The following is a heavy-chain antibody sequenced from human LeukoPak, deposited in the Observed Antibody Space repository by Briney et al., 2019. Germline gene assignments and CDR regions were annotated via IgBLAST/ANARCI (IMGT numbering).Heavy chain of an antibody. Sequence: GASLKISCKGSGYRFTSYWISWVRPVPGKGLEWMGSIDPNDSYPKYNPSFQGPVSLSADKSINTAHLRWSSLRASDTAIYYCARRPATDYLFDNWGQGTLVTVSP. D-gene: IGHD4-11*01. CDR2: IDPNDSYP. CDR3: ARRPATDYLFDN. CDR1: GYRFTSYW. V-gene: IGHV5-10-1*01. J-gene: IGHJ4*02.